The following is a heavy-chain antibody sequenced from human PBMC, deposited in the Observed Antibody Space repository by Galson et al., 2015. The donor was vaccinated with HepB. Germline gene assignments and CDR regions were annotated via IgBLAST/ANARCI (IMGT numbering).Heavy chain of an antibody. Sequence: SLRLSCAASGFSFSIYWMHWVRQVPGKGLVWVSRINSDGSGKTYADSVKGRFTISRDNAKNTVELQMNSLRAEDTAVYYCARGYCSSTSCYLYYFDYWGQGTLVTVSS. J-gene: IGHJ4*02. V-gene: IGHV3-74*01. CDR3: ARGYCSSTSCYLYYFDY. CDR2: INSDGSGK. D-gene: IGHD2-2*01. CDR1: GFSFSIYW.